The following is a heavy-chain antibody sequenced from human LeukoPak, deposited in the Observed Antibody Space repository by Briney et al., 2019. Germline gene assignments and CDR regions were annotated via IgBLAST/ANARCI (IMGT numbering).Heavy chain of an antibody. J-gene: IGHJ4*02. V-gene: IGHV3-9*01. D-gene: IGHD1-7*01. CDR1: GFTFDDYA. CDR2: ISWNSGSM. Sequence: GGSLRLSCAASGFTFDDYAMHWVRQAPGKGLEWVSGISWNSGSMGYADSVKGRFTISRDNAKNSLYLQMNSLRAEDTALYYCAKDMGLTGTTGGFDYWGQGTLVTVSS. CDR3: AKDMGLTGTTGGFDY.